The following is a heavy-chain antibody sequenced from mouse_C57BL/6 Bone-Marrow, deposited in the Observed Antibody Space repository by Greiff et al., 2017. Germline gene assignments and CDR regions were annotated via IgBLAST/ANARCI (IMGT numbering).Heavy chain of an antibody. CDR2: IYPRSGNT. J-gene: IGHJ2*01. V-gene: IGHV1-81*01. CDR1: GYTFTSYG. Sequence: VQLQPSGAELARPGASVKLSCKASGYTFTSYGISWVKQRTGQGLEWIGEIYPRSGNTYYNEKFKGKATLTADKSSSTAYMELRSLTSEDSAVYFCARGSSSFDYWGQGTTLTVSS. D-gene: IGHD1-1*01. CDR3: ARGSSSFDY.